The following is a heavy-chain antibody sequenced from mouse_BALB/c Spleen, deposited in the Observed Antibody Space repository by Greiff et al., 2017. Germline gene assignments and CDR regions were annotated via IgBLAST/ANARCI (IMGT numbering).Heavy chain of an antibody. Sequence: EVQRVESGGGLVQPKGSLKLSCAASGFTFNTYAMNWVRQAPGKGLEWVARIRSKSNNYATYYADSVKDRFTISRDDSQSMLYLQMNNLKTEDTAMYYCVRSGNYGGYYFDYWGQGTTLTVSS. V-gene: IGHV10-1*02. J-gene: IGHJ2*01. CDR2: IRSKSNNYAT. CDR3: VRSGNYGGYYFDY. D-gene: IGHD2-1*01. CDR1: GFTFNTYA.